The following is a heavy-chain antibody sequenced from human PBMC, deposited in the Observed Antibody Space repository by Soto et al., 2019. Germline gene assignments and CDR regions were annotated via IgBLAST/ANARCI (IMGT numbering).Heavy chain of an antibody. V-gene: IGHV3-53*01. CDR3: ARIYDGMDV. CDR2: IYSGGST. D-gene: IGHD3-3*01. Sequence: EVQLVESGVGLIQPGGSLRLSCAASGFTVSSIYMSWVRQAPGKGLEWVSVIYSGGSTYYADSVKGRFTISRDNSKNTLYLQMNSRRAEDTDVYYCARIYDGMDVWGQGTTVTVSS. CDR1: GFTVSSIY. J-gene: IGHJ6*02.